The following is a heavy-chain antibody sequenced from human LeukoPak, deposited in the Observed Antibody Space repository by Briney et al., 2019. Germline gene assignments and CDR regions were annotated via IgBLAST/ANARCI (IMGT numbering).Heavy chain of an antibody. Sequence: PSETPSLTCAVSGGSVSSSNWWSWVRQAPGKGLEWIGEIYHSGSTNYNPSLKSRVTISVDKSSNRFSLKLSFVTAADTAVYFCARQNNYMDVWGKGTTVTVTS. CDR1: GGSVSSSNW. CDR3: ARQNNYMDV. CDR2: IYHSGST. V-gene: IGHV4-4*02. J-gene: IGHJ6*03.